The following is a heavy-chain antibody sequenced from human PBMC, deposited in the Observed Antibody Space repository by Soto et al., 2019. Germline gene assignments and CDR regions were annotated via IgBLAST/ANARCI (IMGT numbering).Heavy chain of an antibody. J-gene: IGHJ3*02. Sequence: SVKVSCKASGGTFSSYTISWVRQAPGQGLEWMGRIIPILGIANYAQKFQGRVTITADKSTSTAYMELSSLRSEDTAVYYCARGEDIVVVPADAFDIWGQGTMVTV. D-gene: IGHD2-2*01. V-gene: IGHV1-69*02. CDR1: GGTFSSYT. CDR2: IIPILGIA. CDR3: ARGEDIVVVPADAFDI.